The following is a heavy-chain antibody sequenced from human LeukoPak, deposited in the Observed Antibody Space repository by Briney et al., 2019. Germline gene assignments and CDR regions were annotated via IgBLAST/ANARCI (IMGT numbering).Heavy chain of an antibody. V-gene: IGHV3-66*01. D-gene: IGHD3-10*01. Sequence: GGSLRLSCAASGFTFSSYAMSWVRQAPGKGLEWVSVIYSGGSTYYADSVKGRFTISRDNSKNTLYLQMNSLRAEDTAVYYCASDYYGSGSYSLSFDYWGQGTLVTVSS. CDR2: IYSGGST. CDR1: GFTFSSYA. CDR3: ASDYYGSGSYSLSFDY. J-gene: IGHJ4*02.